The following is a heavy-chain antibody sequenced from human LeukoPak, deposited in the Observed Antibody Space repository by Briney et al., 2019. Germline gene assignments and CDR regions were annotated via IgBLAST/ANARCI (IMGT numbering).Heavy chain of an antibody. CDR1: GGTFSSYA. CDR2: IIPIFGTA. D-gene: IGHD2-2*01. J-gene: IGHJ3*02. V-gene: IGHV1-69*13. Sequence: SVKVSCKASGGTFSSYAVSWVRQAPGQGLEWMGGIIPIFGTANYAQKFQGRVTITADESTSTAYMELSSLRSEDTAVYYCARVVPAPYAFDIWGQGTMVTVSS. CDR3: ARVVPAPYAFDI.